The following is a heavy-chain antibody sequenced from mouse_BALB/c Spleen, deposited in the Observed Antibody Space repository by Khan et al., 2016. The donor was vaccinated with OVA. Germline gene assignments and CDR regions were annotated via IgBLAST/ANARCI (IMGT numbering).Heavy chain of an antibody. CDR2: FNPNNGGS. CDR3: TRSGYGSFAY. J-gene: IGHJ3*01. V-gene: IGHV1S81*02. D-gene: IGHD2-2*01. Sequence: VQLQESGAELVKPGASVKLSCTASGYTFTSYYMYWVKQRPGQGLEWIGEFNPNNGGSNCNEKFKSKATLTVDKSSSTAYMQLSSLTSEDSAVYYCTRSGYGSFAYWGQGTLVTVSA. CDR1: GYTFTSYY.